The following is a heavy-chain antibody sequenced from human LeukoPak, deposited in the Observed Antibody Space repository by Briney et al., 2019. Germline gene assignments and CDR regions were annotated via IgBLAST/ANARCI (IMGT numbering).Heavy chain of an antibody. CDR2: ISYDGRNK. D-gene: IGHD3-10*01. CDR1: GFTFSTYA. J-gene: IGHJ4*02. Sequence: GGSLRLSCAASGFTFSTYAIHWVRQAPGKGLEWVAVISYDGRNKYYADSVKGRFTISRDNSKNTLYLQMNSLRAEDTAVYYCARDSYGNDYWGQGTLVTVSS. CDR3: ARDSYGNDY. V-gene: IGHV3-30*04.